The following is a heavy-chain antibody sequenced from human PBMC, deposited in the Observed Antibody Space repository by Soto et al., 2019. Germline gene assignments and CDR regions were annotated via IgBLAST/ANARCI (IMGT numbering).Heavy chain of an antibody. CDR2: IYWDDDK. CDR1: GFSLSTSGVG. J-gene: IGHJ5*02. CDR3: AQASGSYLFDP. V-gene: IGHV2-5*02. D-gene: IGHD1-26*01. Sequence: QITLKESGPTLVKPTQTLTLTCTFSGFSLSTSGVGVGWIRQPPGKALEWLALIYWDDDKRYSPSLKSRLTITQDTSKNQVVLTMTNMDPVDTATYYCAQASGSYLFDPWGQGTLVTVSS.